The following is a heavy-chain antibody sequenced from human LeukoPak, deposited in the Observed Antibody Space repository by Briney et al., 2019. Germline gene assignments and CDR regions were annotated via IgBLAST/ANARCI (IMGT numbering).Heavy chain of an antibody. Sequence: GGSLRLSCAASGFTFSRLAMSWVRQAPGKGLEWVSAISGSGGSTYYADSVKGRFTISRDNSKNTLYLQMNSLRAEDTAVYYCASYLAAGTSPRFDPWGQGTLVTVSS. CDR2: ISGSGGST. D-gene: IGHD6-13*01. J-gene: IGHJ5*02. CDR1: GFTFSRLA. CDR3: ASYLAAGTSPRFDP. V-gene: IGHV3-23*01.